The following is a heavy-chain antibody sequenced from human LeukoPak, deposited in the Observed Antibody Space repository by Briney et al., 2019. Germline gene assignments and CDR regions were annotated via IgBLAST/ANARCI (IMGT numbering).Heavy chain of an antibody. Sequence: GASVKVSCKVSGYTLTELSMHWVRQAPGKGLEWMGGFDPEDGETIYAQKFQGRVTMTEDTSTDTAYMELSSLRSEDTAVYYCATSSWYSGPATPDYWGQGTLVTVSS. J-gene: IGHJ4*02. CDR3: ATSSWYSGPATPDY. V-gene: IGHV1-24*01. D-gene: IGHD2-15*01. CDR2: FDPEDGET. CDR1: GYTLTELS.